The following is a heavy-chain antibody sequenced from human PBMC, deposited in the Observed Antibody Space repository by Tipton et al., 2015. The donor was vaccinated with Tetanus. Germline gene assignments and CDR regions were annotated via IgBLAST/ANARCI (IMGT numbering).Heavy chain of an antibody. V-gene: IGHV4-34*01. CDR1: GGSFSGFY. D-gene: IGHD3-10*01. CDR2: VDHSGTT. CDR3: ARDYFGSIDY. Sequence: TLSLTCGVSGGSFSGFYWSWIRQTPGKGLYWIGEVDHSGTTNYNPSLKSRVSIALDKSKNQFSLKLSSVTTADTAVYYCARDYFGSIDYWGQGILVTVSS. J-gene: IGHJ4*02.